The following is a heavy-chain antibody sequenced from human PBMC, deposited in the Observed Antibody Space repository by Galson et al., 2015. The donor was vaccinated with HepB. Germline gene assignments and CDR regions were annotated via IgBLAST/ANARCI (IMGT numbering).Heavy chain of an antibody. J-gene: IGHJ3*02. CDR2: INTDTGRP. V-gene: IGHV7-4-1*02. CDR1: RYTFTNYG. CDR3: ARHHGAFDI. Sequence: SVKVSCKASRYTFTNYGMNWVRQAPGQGLEWMGWINTDTGRPTYAQGFTGRFVFSLDTSVSTAYLQISSLKAEDTAMYYCARHHGAFDIWGQGTMVTVSS.